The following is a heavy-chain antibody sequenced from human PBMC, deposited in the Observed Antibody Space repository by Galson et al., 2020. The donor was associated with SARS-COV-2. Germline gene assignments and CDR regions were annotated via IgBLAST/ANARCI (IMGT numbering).Heavy chain of an antibody. CDR2: IYYNGIT. D-gene: IGHD5-18*01. Sequence: SETLSLTCTVSGGSISSRTSYWGWIRQPPGKGLEWLGSIYYNGITYYKPSLKIRVSISVDTSKNQFSLNLRSVTAADTAVYFCARLEASATAMALYFFDSWGQGTLVTVSS. J-gene: IGHJ4*02. CDR3: ARLEASATAMALYFFDS. CDR1: GGSISSRTSY. V-gene: IGHV4-39*01.